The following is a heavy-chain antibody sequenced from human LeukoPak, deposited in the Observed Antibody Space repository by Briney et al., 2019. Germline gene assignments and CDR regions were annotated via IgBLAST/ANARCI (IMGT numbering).Heavy chain of an antibody. CDR1: GYTFTGYY. Sequence: ASVKVSCKASGYTFTGYYMHWVRQAPGQGLEWMGWINPNSGGTDYAQKFQGRVTMTRDTSISTAYMELSRLRSDDTAVYYCARWSGYYDAFDIWGQGTMVTVSS. D-gene: IGHD3-3*01. CDR2: INPNSGGT. CDR3: ARWSGYYDAFDI. V-gene: IGHV1-2*02. J-gene: IGHJ3*02.